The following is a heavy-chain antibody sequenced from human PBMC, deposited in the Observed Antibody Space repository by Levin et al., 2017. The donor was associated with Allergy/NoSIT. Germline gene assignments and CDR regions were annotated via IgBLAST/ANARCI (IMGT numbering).Heavy chain of an antibody. J-gene: IGHJ4*02. Sequence: GSLKISCKASGYTFTGYYMHWVRQAPGQGLEWMGRINPNSGGTNYAQKFQGRVTMTRDTSISTAYMELSRLRSDDTAVYYCAHSPYSNEPQDYWGQGTLVTVSS. CDR2: INPNSGGT. CDR3: AHSPYSNEPQDY. CDR1: GYTFTGYY. V-gene: IGHV1-2*06. D-gene: IGHD4-11*01.